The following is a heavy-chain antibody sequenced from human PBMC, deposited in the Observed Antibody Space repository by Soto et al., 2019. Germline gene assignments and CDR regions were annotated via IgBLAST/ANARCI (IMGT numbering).Heavy chain of an antibody. Sequence: QVQLQESGPGLVRPSQTLSLTCTVSGGSISTDHYHWTWIRQAPGKGLEWIGYIHYSGSIQFNPSLQSRVSMSVDTSQNLFSLRLRSVTAADTAVYFCSREDDGGDSDYYGLDVWGQGTTVTVSS. J-gene: IGHJ6*02. CDR2: IHYSGSI. CDR3: SREDDGGDSDYYGLDV. V-gene: IGHV4-30-4*01. D-gene: IGHD2-21*02. CDR1: GGSISTDHYH.